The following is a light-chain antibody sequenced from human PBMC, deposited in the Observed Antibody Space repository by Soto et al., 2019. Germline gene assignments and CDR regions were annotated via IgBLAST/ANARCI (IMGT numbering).Light chain of an antibody. J-gene: IGLJ1*01. CDR3: AAWDDSVNGYV. V-gene: IGLV1-44*01. CDR2: NNN. Sequence: QSELTQPPSASGTPGQRVTISCSGGSSTIGTNAVNWYQQLPGTAPKLLIYNNNQRPSGVPDRFSGSKSGTSASLAISGLQSEGEADYYCAAWDDSVNGYVFGTGTKVTVL. CDR1: SSTIGTNA.